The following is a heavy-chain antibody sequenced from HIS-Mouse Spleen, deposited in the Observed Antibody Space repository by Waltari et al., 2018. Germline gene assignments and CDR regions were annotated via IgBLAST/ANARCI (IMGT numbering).Heavy chain of an antibody. CDR2: ISWNSGSI. CDR1: GFTFDDYA. V-gene: IGHV3-9*01. J-gene: IGHJ4*02. CDR3: EIEGRGYSYGYEGFDY. D-gene: IGHD5-18*01. Sequence: EVQLVESGGGVVQPGRSLRLSCAASGFTFDDYAMHWVRQAPGKGLEWVSGISWNSGSIGYAESVKGRFTISSDITNNALYLQMTRLLAEDTAFYYCEIEGRGYSYGYEGFDYWGQGTLVTVSS.